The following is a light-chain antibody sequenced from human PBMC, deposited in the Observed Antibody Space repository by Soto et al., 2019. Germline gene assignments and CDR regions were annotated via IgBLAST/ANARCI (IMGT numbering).Light chain of an antibody. V-gene: IGKV3-15*01. CDR2: GAS. CDR1: QSVSSN. J-gene: IGKJ2*01. CDR3: QQYNNWPYT. Sequence: EIVMTQSPATLSVSPGERATLSCRASQSVSSNLAWYQQKPGQAPRLLIYGASTRATGIPASFSGSGSGTEFTLNISSLKSEDFAVYYCQQYNNWPYTFGQGTKLEIK.